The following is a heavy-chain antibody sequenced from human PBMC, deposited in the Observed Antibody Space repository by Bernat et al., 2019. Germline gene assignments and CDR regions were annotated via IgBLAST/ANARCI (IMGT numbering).Heavy chain of an antibody. CDR3: ARAGLRRRGWYFDL. Sequence: QVQLVQSGAEVKKPGASVKVSCKASGYTFTSYGLSWVRQAPGQGLEWMGWISAYNGNTHYAQKFQGRVTMTRDTSTSTVYMELSSLRSEDTAVYYCARAGLRRRGWYFDLWGRGTMVIVSS. V-gene: IGHV1-18*01. J-gene: IGHJ2*01. CDR1: GYTFTSYG. CDR2: ISAYNGNT.